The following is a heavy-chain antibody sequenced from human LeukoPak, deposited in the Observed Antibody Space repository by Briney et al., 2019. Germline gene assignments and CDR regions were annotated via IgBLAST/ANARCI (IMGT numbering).Heavy chain of an antibody. D-gene: IGHD6-13*01. CDR3: ARDQGQYSSSWNPREYYYGMDV. CDR1: VYTFTPSA. Sequence: ASQKVSSKPSVYTFTPSAMYWVREAPGHRLEWMGWINAGNGITKSSQKFQGRVTITRDTSASTAYMELSSLRSEDTAVYYCARDQGQYSSSWNPREYYYGMDVWGKGTTVTVSS. V-gene: IGHV1-3*01. CDR2: INAGNGIT. J-gene: IGHJ6*04.